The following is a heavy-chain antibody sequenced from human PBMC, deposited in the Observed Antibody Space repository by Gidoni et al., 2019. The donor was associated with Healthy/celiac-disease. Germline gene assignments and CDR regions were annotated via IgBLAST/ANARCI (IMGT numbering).Heavy chain of an antibody. CDR1: GFTFSSYS. J-gene: IGHJ6*02. Sequence: EVQLVESGGGLVKPGGSLRLSCAASGFTFSSYSMNWVRQAPGKGLEWVSSISSSSSYIYYADSVKGRFTISRDNAKNSLYLQMNSLRAEDTAVYYCARAKRGTWAGMDVWGQGTTVTVSS. V-gene: IGHV3-21*01. CDR3: ARAKRGTWAGMDV. D-gene: IGHD3-16*01. CDR2: ISSSSSYI.